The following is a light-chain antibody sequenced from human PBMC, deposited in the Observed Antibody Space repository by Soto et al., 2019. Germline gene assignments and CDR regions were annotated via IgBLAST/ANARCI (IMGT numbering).Light chain of an antibody. CDR2: DAS. V-gene: IGKV1D-13*01. CDR3: QQYDNYPLT. CDR1: QGSSMY. Sequence: AIQLTHSPSSLSASVLYIVTITCRSSQGSSMYLGLYQQKPGRAPKFLIYDASSLESGVPSRFSGSGSGTGFTLTISNLQPDDFATYYCQQYDNYPLTFGGGTKVDIK. J-gene: IGKJ4*01.